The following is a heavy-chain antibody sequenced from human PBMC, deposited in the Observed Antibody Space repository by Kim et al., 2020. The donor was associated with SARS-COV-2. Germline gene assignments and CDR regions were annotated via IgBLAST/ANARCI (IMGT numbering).Heavy chain of an antibody. J-gene: IGHJ6*02. CDR2: ISGSGGST. D-gene: IGHD3-10*01. CDR1: GFTFSSYA. V-gene: IGHV3-23*01. CDR3: AKINLVRYYYGMDV. Sequence: GGSLRLSCAASGFTFSSYAMSWVRQAPGKGLEWVSYISGSGGSTYYADSVKGRFTISRDNSKNTLYLQMNSLRAEDTAVYYCAKINLVRYYYGMDVWGQGTTVTVSS.